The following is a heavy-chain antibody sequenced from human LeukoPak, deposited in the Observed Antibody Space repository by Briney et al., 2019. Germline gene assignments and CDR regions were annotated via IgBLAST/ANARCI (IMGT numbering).Heavy chain of an antibody. CDR1: GFTFSSYG. V-gene: IGHV3-30*02. J-gene: IGHJ4*02. CDR2: IRYDGSNK. D-gene: IGHD5-24*01. Sequence: GGSLRLSCGASGFTFSSYGMHWVRQAPGKGLEWVAFIRYDGSNKYYADSVKGRFTISRDNAENSLYLQMNSLRAEDTAVYYCARVGEKAFHLWPEIDYWGQGTLVTVSS. CDR3: ARVGEKAFHLWPEIDY.